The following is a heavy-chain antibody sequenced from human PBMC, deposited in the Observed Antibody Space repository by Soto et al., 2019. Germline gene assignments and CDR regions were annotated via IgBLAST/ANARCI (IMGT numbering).Heavy chain of an antibody. CDR2: IDWDDDK. Sequence: SGPTLVKPTQTLTLTCTFSGFSLSTSGMCVSWIRQPPGKALEWLARIDWDDDKYYSTSLNTRLTISKDTSKNQVVLTMTNMDPVDTATYYCARLCGSGSSKQDNWFDPWGQGTLVTVSS. V-gene: IGHV2-70*11. CDR3: ARLCGSGSSKQDNWFDP. J-gene: IGHJ5*02. D-gene: IGHD3-10*01. CDR1: GFSLSTSGMC.